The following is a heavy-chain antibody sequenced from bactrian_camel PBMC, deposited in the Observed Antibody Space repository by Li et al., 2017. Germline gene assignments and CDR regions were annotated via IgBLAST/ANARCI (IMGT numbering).Heavy chain of an antibody. CDR3: AEGRGSRGEHCYSLNY. CDR1: GYSYSTYC. V-gene: IGHV3S1*01. J-gene: IGHJ4*01. CDR2: IDLGDSRR. D-gene: IGHD6*01. Sequence: HVQLVESGGGSVQVGGSLNLSCVATTGYSYSTYCMAWFRQGPGKEREGVAFIDLGDSRRGYADSVKGRFTISQDNAKNTVYLQTNDLQPEDTAMYFCAEGRGSRGEHCYSLNYWGQGTQVTVS.